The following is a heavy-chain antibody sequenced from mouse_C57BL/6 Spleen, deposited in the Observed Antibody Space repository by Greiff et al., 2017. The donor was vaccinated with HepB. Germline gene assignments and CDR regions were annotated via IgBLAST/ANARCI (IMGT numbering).Heavy chain of an antibody. CDR2: IDPEDGET. CDR1: GFNIKDYY. D-gene: IGHD1-1*01. V-gene: IGHV14-2*01. Sequence: EVQVVESGAELVKPGASVKLSCTASGFNIKDYYMHWVKQRTEQGLEWIGRIDPEDGETKYAPKFQGKATITADTSSNTAYLQLSSLTSEDTAVYYCARVDYGSTPYYAMDYWGQGTSVTVSS. CDR3: ARVDYGSTPYYAMDY. J-gene: IGHJ4*01.